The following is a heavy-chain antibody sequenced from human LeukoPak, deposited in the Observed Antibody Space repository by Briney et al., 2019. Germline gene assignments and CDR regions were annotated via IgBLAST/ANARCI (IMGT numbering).Heavy chain of an antibody. J-gene: IGHJ6*03. CDR3: ARADAPYDSSGYWYYYYMDV. CDR2: IYYSGST. CDR1: GGSISSGGYY. Sequence: SETLSLTCTVSGGSISSGGYYWSWIRQHPGKGLEWIGYIYYSGSTYYNPSLKSRVTISVDTSKNQFSLKLSSVTAADTAVYYCARADAPYDSSGYWYYYYMDVWGKGTTVTVSS. V-gene: IGHV4-31*03. D-gene: IGHD3-22*01.